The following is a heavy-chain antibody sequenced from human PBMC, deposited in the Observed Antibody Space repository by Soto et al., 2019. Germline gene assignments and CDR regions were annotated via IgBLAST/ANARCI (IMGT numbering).Heavy chain of an antibody. Sequence: ASVKVSCKASGYTFTSYDSNWVRQATGQGLEWMGWMNTNSGNTGYAQKFQGRVTMTRNTSISTAYMELSSLRSEDTAVYYCARARIVYDTNWFDPWGQVTPVPVSS. CDR3: ARARIVYDTNWFDP. V-gene: IGHV1-8*01. D-gene: IGHD2-8*01. J-gene: IGHJ5*02. CDR1: GYTFTSYD. CDR2: MNTNSGNT.